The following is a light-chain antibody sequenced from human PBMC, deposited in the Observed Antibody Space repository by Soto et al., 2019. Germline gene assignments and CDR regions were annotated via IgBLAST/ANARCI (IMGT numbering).Light chain of an antibody. J-gene: IGLJ1*01. Sequence: QSALPQPASASGSPGQSVTISCTGTSSDVGGYNYVSWYQHHPGKAPKLMIFEVSKRPSGVPDRFSGSKSGNTASLTVSGLQAEDEADYYCSSYAGSNNPYVFGTGTKVTVL. V-gene: IGLV2-8*01. CDR2: EVS. CDR3: SSYAGSNNPYV. CDR1: SSDVGGYNY.